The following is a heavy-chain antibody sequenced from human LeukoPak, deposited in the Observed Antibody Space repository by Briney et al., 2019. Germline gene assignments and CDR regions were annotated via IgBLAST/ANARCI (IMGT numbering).Heavy chain of an antibody. D-gene: IGHD3-10*01. CDR2: ISDSAGII. J-gene: IGHJ2*01. Sequence: GGSLRLSCAASGFTFSSYAMSWVRQPPGQGLEWVSAISDSAGIIYYADSVKGRFTISRDNSKNTLFLQMNTLRAEDTAVYYCARGGSGSNFPLDFDLWGRGTLVTVSS. V-gene: IGHV3-23*01. CDR3: ARGGSGSNFPLDFDL. CDR1: GFTFSSYA.